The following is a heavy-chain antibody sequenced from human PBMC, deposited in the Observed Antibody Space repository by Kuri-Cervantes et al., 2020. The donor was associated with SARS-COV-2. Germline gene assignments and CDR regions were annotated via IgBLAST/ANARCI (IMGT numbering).Heavy chain of an antibody. D-gene: IGHD2-21*01. Sequence: GESLKISCVASGFNFSTTDMNWVRQAPGKGLEWVTFISSDGKNKKCMASGKGRFTISRDNSQNTLHLQMKSLRDEDTAIYYCVTDRAGVHDSWGQGTLVTVSS. CDR2: ISSDGKNK. CDR3: VTDRAGVHDS. J-gene: IGHJ4*02. CDR1: GFNFSTTD. V-gene: IGHV3-30*03.